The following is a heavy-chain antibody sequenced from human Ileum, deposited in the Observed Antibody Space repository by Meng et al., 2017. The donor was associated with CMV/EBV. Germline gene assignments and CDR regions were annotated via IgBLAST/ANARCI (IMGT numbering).Heavy chain of an antibody. V-gene: IGHV2-5*02. CDR2: IYRGDDK. CDR3: AHFVGGYYPSRPDY. CDR1: GFSPSTRGEG. J-gene: IGHJ4*02. Sequence: QITLKESGPTRVKPQQTPTLTCSFSGFSPSTRGEGVGWIRQPPGKALEWLALIYRGDDKRYSPSLNSRLTIAKDTSKNEVVLTLTNMGPIDTGTYYCAHFVGGYYPSRPDYWGQGTLVTVSS. D-gene: IGHD1-26*01.